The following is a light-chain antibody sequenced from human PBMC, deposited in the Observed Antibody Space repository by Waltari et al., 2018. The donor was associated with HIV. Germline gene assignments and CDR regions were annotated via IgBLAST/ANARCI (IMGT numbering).Light chain of an antibody. CDR3: QQYGSSAPLT. V-gene: IGKV3-20*01. CDR2: GTS. Sequence: EIVLTPSPAALSLSPGERATLSCRASQSVSSSHLAWYQQRPGQAPRLLIYGTSSRATGIPDRFSGSGSGTDFTLTISRLEPEDFAVYYCQQYGSSAPLTFGGGTKVEIK. J-gene: IGKJ4*01. CDR1: QSVSSSH.